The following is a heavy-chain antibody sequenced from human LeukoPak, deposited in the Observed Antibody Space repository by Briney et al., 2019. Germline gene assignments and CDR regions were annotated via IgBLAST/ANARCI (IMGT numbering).Heavy chain of an antibody. J-gene: IGHJ4*02. CDR3: AREGSDIAVASPSYYFDY. CDR2: IWYDGSNK. CDR1: GFTFSSYG. Sequence: GGSLRLSCAASGFTFSSYGMHGVRQAPGKGLEWVAVIWYDGSNKYYADSVKGRFTISRDNSKNTLYLQMNSLRAEDTAVYYCAREGSDIAVASPSYYFDYWGQGTLVTVSS. V-gene: IGHV3-33*01. D-gene: IGHD6-19*01.